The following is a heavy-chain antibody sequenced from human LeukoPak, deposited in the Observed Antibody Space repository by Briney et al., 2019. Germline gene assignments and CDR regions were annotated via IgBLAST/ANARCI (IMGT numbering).Heavy chain of an antibody. D-gene: IGHD3-22*01. V-gene: IGHV1-69*04. CDR3: ARGRRITMIVVVIAEDAFDI. Sequence: SVKVSCKASGGTFSSYAISWVRQAPGQGLEWMGRIIPILGIANYAQKFQGRVTITADKSTSTAYMELSSLRSEDTAVYYCARGRRITMIVVVIAEDAFDIWGQGTMVTVSS. CDR1: GGTFSSYA. CDR2: IIPILGIA. J-gene: IGHJ3*02.